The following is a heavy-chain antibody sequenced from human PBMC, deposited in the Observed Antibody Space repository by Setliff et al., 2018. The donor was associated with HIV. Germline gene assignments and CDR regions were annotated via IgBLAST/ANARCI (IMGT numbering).Heavy chain of an antibody. Sequence: SETLSLTCTVSGGSVSSGSYYWNWIRQPAGKGLEWIGRIYTSGSTNYNPSLKSRVTMSVDTSKNQFSLKLSSVTAADTAVYYCARDSPFNYWGQGTLVTVSS. J-gene: IGHJ4*02. CDR3: ARDSPFNY. CDR2: IYTSGST. V-gene: IGHV4-61*02. CDR1: GGSVSSGSYY.